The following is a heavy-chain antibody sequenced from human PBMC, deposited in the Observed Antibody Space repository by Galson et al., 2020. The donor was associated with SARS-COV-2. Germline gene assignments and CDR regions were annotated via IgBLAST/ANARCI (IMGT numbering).Heavy chain of an antibody. Sequence: GGSLRLSCAASGFTFSTHSMNWVRQAPGKGLEWVSSISSSGSHIYYADSVKGRFTISRDNAKNSLYLQMNSLRAEDTAVYYCARGGMAYAIPTPKDFDFWGQGTLVAVSS. CDR1: GFTFSTHS. CDR2: ISSSGSHI. D-gene: IGHD2-8*01. CDR3: ARGGMAYAIPTPKDFDF. J-gene: IGHJ4*02. V-gene: IGHV3-21*01.